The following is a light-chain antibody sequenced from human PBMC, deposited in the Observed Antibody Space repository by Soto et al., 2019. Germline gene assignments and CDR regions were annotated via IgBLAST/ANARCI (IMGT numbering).Light chain of an antibody. Sequence: EIVLTQSPGTLSLSPGERATLSCRASQSLSSGYLAWYQQKFGQAPRLLIYDASRRATGIPARFSGSVSGTEFTLTISSLESEDFAMYFCQQYGDRPRTFGQGTKVDIK. CDR2: DAS. V-gene: IGKV3-20*01. CDR1: QSLSSGY. CDR3: QQYGDRPRT. J-gene: IGKJ1*01.